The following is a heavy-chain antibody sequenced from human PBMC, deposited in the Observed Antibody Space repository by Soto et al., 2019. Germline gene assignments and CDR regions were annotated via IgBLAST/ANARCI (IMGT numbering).Heavy chain of an antibody. J-gene: IGHJ4*02. CDR3: VAFAYQLHTLDY. CDR2: ISSSSSYI. V-gene: IGHV3-21*01. CDR1: GFTFSSYS. D-gene: IGHD2-2*01. Sequence: EVQLVESGGGLVKPGGSLRLSCAASGFTFSSYSMNWVRQAPGKGLEWVSSISSSSSYIYYADSVKGRFTISRDNAKNSLYLQKNSLRAEETAVYYCVAFAYQLHTLDYWGQGTLVNVSS.